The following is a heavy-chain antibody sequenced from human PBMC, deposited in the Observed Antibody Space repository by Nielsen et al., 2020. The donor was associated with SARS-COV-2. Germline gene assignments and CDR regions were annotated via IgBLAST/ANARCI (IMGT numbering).Heavy chain of an antibody. CDR1: GGTFSSYD. V-gene: IGHV1-69*13. Sequence: SVKVSCKASGGTFSSYDISWVRQAPGQGLEWMGGIIPIFGTANYAQKFQGRVTITADESTSTAYMELSSLRSEDTAVYYCARGGWRASDLRYYYYYMDVWGKGTTVTVSS. CDR2: IIPIFGTA. D-gene: IGHD2-21*01. J-gene: IGHJ6*03. CDR3: ARGGWRASDLRYYYYYMDV.